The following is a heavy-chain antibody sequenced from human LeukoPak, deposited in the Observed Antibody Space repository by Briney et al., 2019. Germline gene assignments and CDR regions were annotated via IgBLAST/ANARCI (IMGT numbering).Heavy chain of an antibody. CDR2: ISNTVST. Sequence: PSETLSLTCTVSVVSLSSSSYYWGWVRQPPGRGLWWVGSISNTVSTSYNPSLKSRVTLSVDTSKNQFSLKLSSVTAADTAVYYCARAVIAAGGNDFDYWGQGTLVTVSS. D-gene: IGHD6-13*01. V-gene: IGHV4-39*07. CDR1: VVSLSSSSYY. CDR3: ARAVIAAGGNDFDY. J-gene: IGHJ4*02.